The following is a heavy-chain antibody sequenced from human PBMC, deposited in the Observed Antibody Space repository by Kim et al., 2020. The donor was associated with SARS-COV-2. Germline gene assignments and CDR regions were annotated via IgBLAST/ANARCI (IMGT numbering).Heavy chain of an antibody. CDR3: ARVLARHDYGDFDAFDI. Sequence: GGSLRLSCAASGFTFSSYWMHWVRQAPGKGLVWVSRINSDGSSTSYADSVKGRFTISRDNAKNTLYLQMNSLRAEDTAVYYCARVLARHDYGDFDAFDIWGQGTMVTSLQ. CDR1: GFTFSSYW. V-gene: IGHV3-74*01. CDR2: INSDGSST. J-gene: IGHJ3*02. D-gene: IGHD4-17*01.